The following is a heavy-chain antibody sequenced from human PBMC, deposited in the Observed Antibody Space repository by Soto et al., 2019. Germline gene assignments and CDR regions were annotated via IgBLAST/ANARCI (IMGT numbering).Heavy chain of an antibody. CDR2: INPSGGST. CDR3: ARGLRITMIVVVTYFDY. D-gene: IGHD3-22*01. Sequence: GASVKVSCKASGYTLTSYYMHWVRQAPGQGLEWMGIINPSGGSTSYAQKFQGRVTMTRDTSTSTVYMELSSLRSEDTAVYYCARGLRITMIVVVTYFDYWGQGTLVTVSS. CDR1: GYTLTSYY. V-gene: IGHV1-46*01. J-gene: IGHJ4*02.